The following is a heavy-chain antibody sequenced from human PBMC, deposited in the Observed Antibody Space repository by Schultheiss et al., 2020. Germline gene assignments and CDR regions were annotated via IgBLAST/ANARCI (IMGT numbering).Heavy chain of an antibody. J-gene: IGHJ3*02. CDR1: GGSISSYY. CDR3: ARDRMGGSYKGNAFDI. Sequence: SETMSLTCTVSGGSISSYYWSWIRQPPGKGLEWIGYIYYSGSTNYNPSLKSRVTISVDTSKNQFSLKLSSVTAADTAVYYCARDRMGGSYKGNAFDIWGQGTMVTVS. CDR2: IYYSGST. V-gene: IGHV4-59*01. D-gene: IGHD1-26*01.